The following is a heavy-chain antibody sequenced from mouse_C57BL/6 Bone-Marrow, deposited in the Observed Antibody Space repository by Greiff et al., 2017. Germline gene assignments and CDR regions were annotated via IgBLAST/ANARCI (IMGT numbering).Heavy chain of an antibody. CDR2: IWSGGST. CDR1: GFSLTSYG. D-gene: IGHD1-1*01. Sequence: VKLMESGPGLVQPSQSLSITCTVSGFSLTSYGVHWVRQSPGKGLEWLGVIWSGGSTDYNAAFISRLSISKDNSKSQVFFKMNSLQADDTAIYYCARSYGSSLAWFAYWGQGTLVTVSA. V-gene: IGHV2-2*01. J-gene: IGHJ3*01. CDR3: ARSYGSSLAWFAY.